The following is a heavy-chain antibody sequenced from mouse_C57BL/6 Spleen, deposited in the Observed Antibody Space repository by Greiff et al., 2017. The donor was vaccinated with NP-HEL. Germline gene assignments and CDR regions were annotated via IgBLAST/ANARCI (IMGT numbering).Heavy chain of an antibody. J-gene: IGHJ1*03. CDR2: IRSKSSNYAT. CDR1: GFTFNTYA. D-gene: IGHD1-1*01. V-gene: IGHV10-3*01. Sequence: EVHLVESGGGLVQPKGSLKLSCAASGFTFNTYAMHWVRQAPGKGLEWVARIRSKSSNYATYYADSVTDRFTNSRDDSQSMLYLQMNNLKTEDTAMYYCRREGADYYGSSYWYFDVLGTGTTVTVSS. CDR3: RREGADYYGSSYWYFDV.